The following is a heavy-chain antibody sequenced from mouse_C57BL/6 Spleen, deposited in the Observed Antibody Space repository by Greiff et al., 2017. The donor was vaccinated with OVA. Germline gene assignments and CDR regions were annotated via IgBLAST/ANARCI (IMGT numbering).Heavy chain of an antibody. V-gene: IGHV1-26*01. D-gene: IGHD2-3*01. J-gene: IGHJ2*01. CDR3: ARGGGYDGYFDY. Sequence: VQLQQSGPELVKPGASVKISCKASGYTFTDYYMNWVKQSHGKSLEWIGDINPNNGGTSYNQKFKGKATLTVDKSSSTAYMELRSLTSEDSAVYYCARGGGYDGYFDYWGQGTTLTVSS. CDR1: GYTFTDYY. CDR2: INPNNGGT.